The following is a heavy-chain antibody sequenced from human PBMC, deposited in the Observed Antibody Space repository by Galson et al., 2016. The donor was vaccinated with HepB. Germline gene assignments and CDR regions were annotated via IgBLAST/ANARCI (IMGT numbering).Heavy chain of an antibody. V-gene: IGHV3-7*01. D-gene: IGHD3-16*02. J-gene: IGHJ3*02. CDR1: GFTFRNYW. CDR2: IRQDGTEN. Sequence: SLRLSCAASGFTFRNYWMTWVRQAPGKGLEWVANIRQDGTENSYVDSAKGRFTISRDNAKNSLYLQMSSLGVEDTGVYYCTALSYLGFDIWGQGTMVTASP. CDR3: TALSYLGFDI.